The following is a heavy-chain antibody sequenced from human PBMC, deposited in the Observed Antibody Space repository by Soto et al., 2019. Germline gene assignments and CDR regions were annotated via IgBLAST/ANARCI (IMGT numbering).Heavy chain of an antibody. Sequence: QVQLVESGGGMVKPGGSLRLSCAASGFTFSNYYMTWIRQAPGKGLEWVSCISSRSSYTNYADVVKGRFTYSRDNAKKAVYLQKTSLRADDPAVYYCARAGYRSEDYYGIDVWGQGTTVTVSS. CDR2: ISSRSSYT. CDR1: GFTFSNYY. D-gene: IGHD5-18*01. J-gene: IGHJ6*02. V-gene: IGHV3-11*05. CDR3: ARAGYRSEDYYGIDV.